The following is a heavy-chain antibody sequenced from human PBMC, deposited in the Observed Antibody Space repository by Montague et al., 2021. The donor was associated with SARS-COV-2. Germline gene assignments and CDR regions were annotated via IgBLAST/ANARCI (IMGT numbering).Heavy chain of an antibody. CDR2: IYYSGST. CDR3: ARDTRIVGATTRLDY. J-gene: IGHJ4*02. D-gene: IGHD1-26*01. Sequence: TLSLTCTVPGGSISSGGYYWSWIRQHQGKGLEWIGYIYYSGSTYYNPSLKSRVTISVDTSKNQFSLKLSSVTAADTAVYYCARDTRIVGATTRLDYWGQGTLVTVSS. V-gene: IGHV4-31*03. CDR1: GGSISSGGYY.